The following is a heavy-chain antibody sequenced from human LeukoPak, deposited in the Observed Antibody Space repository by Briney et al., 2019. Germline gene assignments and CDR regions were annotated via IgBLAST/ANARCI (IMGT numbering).Heavy chain of an antibody. Sequence: PGGSLRLSCAASGFTFSDYYMSWIRQAPGKGLEWVPYISSSSSYTNYADSVKGRFTISRDNAKNSLYLQMNSLRAEDTAVYYCARDPHGYNSYFDYWGQGTLVTVSS. D-gene: IGHD5-24*01. J-gene: IGHJ4*02. CDR2: ISSSSSYT. CDR1: GFTFSDYY. V-gene: IGHV3-11*06. CDR3: ARDPHGYNSYFDY.